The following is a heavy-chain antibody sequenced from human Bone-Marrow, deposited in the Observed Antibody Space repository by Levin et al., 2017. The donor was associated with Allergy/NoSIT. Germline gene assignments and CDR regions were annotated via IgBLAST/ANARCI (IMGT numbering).Heavy chain of an antibody. V-gene: IGHV5-51*01. Sequence: LGESLKISCKGSGYSFTTYWIAWVRQMPGKGLEWMGIINPGDSDTRYSPSFQGQVTISADKSISTAYLQWSSLKTSDTAMYYCARRSYYDTLTGYFKGWFDPWGQGTLVTVSS. J-gene: IGHJ5*02. CDR1: GYSFTTYW. CDR3: ARRSYYDTLTGYFKGWFDP. D-gene: IGHD3-9*01. CDR2: INPGDSDT.